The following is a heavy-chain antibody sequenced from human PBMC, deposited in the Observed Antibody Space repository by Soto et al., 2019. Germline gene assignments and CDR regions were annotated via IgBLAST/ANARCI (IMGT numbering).Heavy chain of an antibody. CDR3: ARSVDP. V-gene: IGHV4-31*03. Sequence: QVQLQESGPGLVKPSQTLSLTCTVSGGSISSGGYYWSWIRQHPGMGLEWIGYIFYSGTTYYNPSLKSRVTISVDTSKHKFSPKLTSVTAADTAVYYCARSVDPWGQGTLVTVSS. CDR2: IFYSGTT. CDR1: GGSISSGGYY. J-gene: IGHJ5*02.